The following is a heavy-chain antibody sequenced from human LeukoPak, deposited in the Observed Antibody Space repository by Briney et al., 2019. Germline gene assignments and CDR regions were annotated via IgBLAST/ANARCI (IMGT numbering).Heavy chain of an antibody. CDR2: INPSSGGT. Sequence: GASVKVSCRSSGYTFTGYYIHWVRQAPGQGLEWMGWINPSSGGTKYAQKFQGRVTMTRDSYISTAYMELNTLISDDSAVYYCARGWDFFASGTNKIDYWGQGTLVTVSS. J-gene: IGHJ4*02. CDR1: GYTFTGYY. D-gene: IGHD3-10*01. CDR3: ARGWDFFASGTNKIDY. V-gene: IGHV1-2*02.